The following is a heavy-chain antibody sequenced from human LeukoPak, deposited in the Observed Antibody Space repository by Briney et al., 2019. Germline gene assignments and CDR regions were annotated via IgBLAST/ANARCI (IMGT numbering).Heavy chain of an antibody. V-gene: IGHV4-34*01. CDR1: GGSFSGYY. CDR2: INHSGST. Sequence: SETLSLTCAVYGGSFSGYYWSWIRQPPGKGLEWIGEINHSGSTNHNPSLKSRVTISVDTSKNQFSLKLSSVTAADTAVYYCARFGSGWYYYDYWGRGTLVTVSS. D-gene: IGHD6-19*01. CDR3: ARFGSGWYYYDY. J-gene: IGHJ4*02.